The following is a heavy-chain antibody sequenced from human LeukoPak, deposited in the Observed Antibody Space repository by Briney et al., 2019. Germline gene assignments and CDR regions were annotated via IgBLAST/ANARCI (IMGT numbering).Heavy chain of an antibody. CDR1: GFTFSSYW. V-gene: IGHV3-7*01. CDR3: ARDRGGWYRDDAFDI. Sequence: GXXLRLSCAASGFTFSSYWMNWVRQAPGKGLEWVANLKQDGSDKYYVDSVKGRFTISRDNAKNSLYLQMNSLRAEDTAIYYCARDRGGWYRDDAFDIWGQGTMVTVSS. D-gene: IGHD6-19*01. CDR2: LKQDGSDK. J-gene: IGHJ3*02.